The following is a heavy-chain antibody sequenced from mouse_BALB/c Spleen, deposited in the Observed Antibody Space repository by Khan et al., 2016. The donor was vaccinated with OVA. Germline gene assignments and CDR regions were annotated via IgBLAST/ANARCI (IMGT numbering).Heavy chain of an antibody. CDR1: GFTFSSYS. J-gene: IGHJ3*01. Sequence: EVKLVESGGDLVKPGGSLKLSCAASGFTFSSYSMSWVRQTPDKRLEWVASISSGGDYTYYPDSVKGRFTISRDNAKHTLYLQMSDLKSEDTAMYYCADHLTGSFAWGQGTLVTVSA. CDR2: ISSGGDYT. V-gene: IGHV5-6*01. D-gene: IGHD4-1*01. CDR3: ADHLTGSFA.